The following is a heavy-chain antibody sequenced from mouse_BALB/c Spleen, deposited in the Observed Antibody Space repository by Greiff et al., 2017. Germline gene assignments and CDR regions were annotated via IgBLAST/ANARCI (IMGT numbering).Heavy chain of an antibody. D-gene: IGHD3-1*01. V-gene: IGHV1-87*01. CDR1: GYTFTSYW. CDR3: ASRAARATGFAY. Sequence: QVQLKQSGAELARPGASVKLSCKASGYTFTSYWMQWVKQRPGQGLEWIGAIYPGDGDTRYTQKFKGKATLTADKSSSTAYMQLSSLASEDSAVYYCASRAARATGFAYWGQGTLVTVSA. CDR2: IYPGDGDT. J-gene: IGHJ3*01.